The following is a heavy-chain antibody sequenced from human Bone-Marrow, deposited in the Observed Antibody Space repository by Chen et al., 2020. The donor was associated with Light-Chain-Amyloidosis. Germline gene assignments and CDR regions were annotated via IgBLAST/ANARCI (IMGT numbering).Heavy chain of an antibody. V-gene: IGHV3-23*01. D-gene: IGHD1-1*01. CDR1: GFTFSSQP. Sequence: EVQLLESGGGLVQPGGSLRLSCAASGFTFSSQPMSWVRQAPGKGLEWVSGISDRGSNTYYADSMEDRFTVSRDNSKNTLHLQMNSLGAEDTAVYYCAKWDWNTNYFDDWGQGTLVTVSS. CDR2: ISDRGSNT. J-gene: IGHJ4*02. CDR3: AKWDWNTNYFDD.